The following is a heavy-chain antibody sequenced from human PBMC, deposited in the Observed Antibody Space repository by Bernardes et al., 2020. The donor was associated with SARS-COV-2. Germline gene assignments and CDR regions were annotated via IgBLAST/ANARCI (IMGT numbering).Heavy chain of an antibody. J-gene: IGHJ4*02. CDR1: GFTFSSYW. Sequence: GGSLRLSCAASGFTFSSYWMHWVRQAPGKGLVWVSRINSDGSSTSYADSVKGRFTISRDNAKNTLYLQMNSLRAEDTAVYYCARPSIIMVRGVPSYWGQGTLVTVSS. V-gene: IGHV3-74*01. CDR3: ARPSIIMVRGVPSY. D-gene: IGHD3-10*01. CDR2: INSDGSST.